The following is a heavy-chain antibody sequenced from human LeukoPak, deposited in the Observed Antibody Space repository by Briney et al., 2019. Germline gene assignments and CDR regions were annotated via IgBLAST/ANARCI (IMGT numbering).Heavy chain of an antibody. D-gene: IGHD3-16*02. CDR3: ARSLSSRFSSPRRPYYFDY. J-gene: IGHJ4*02. CDR1: GGSISSYY. Sequence: SETLSLTCTVSGGSISSYYWSWIRQPAGKGLEWIGRIYTSGSTNYNPSLKSRVTMSVDTSKNQFSLKLSSVTAADTAVYYCARSLSSRFSSPRRPYYFDYWGQGTLVTVSS. CDR2: IYTSGST. V-gene: IGHV4-4*07.